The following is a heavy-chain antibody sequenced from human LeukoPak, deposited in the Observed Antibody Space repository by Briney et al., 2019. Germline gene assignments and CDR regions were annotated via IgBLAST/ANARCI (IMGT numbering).Heavy chain of an antibody. V-gene: IGHV4-34*01. CDR1: GGSFSGYY. D-gene: IGHD5-12*01. Sequence: SETLSLTCAVYGGSFSGYYWSWIRQPPGKGLEWIGEINHSGSINYNPSLKSRVTISVDTSKNQFSLKLSSVTAADTAVYYCARHLRGYSGYDAFDIWGQGTMVTVSS. CDR2: INHSGSI. CDR3: ARHLRGYSGYDAFDI. J-gene: IGHJ3*02.